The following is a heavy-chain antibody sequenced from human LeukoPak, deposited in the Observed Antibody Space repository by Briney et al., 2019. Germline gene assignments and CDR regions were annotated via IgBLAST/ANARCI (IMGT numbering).Heavy chain of an antibody. D-gene: IGHD4-11*01. CDR2: IRYDGSNK. V-gene: IGHV3-30*02. J-gene: IGHJ4*02. Sequence: GGSLRLSCAASGFTFSSYGMHWVRQAPGKGLEWVAFIRYDGSNKYYADSVKGRFTISRDNSKNTLYLQMNSLRAEDTAVYYCARDWLDHSNPDYFDHWGQGTLVTVSS. CDR1: GFTFSSYG. CDR3: ARDWLDHSNPDYFDH.